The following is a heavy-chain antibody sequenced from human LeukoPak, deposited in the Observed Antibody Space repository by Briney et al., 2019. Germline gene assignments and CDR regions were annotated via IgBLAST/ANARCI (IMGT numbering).Heavy chain of an antibody. D-gene: IGHD6-19*01. J-gene: IGHJ4*02. Sequence: GGSLRLSCAASGFTFSSYAMNWVRQAPGKGLEWVSSITGSGSYIYYADSVKGRFTISRDNSKNTLYLQMNSLRAEDTAVYYCAGGSSGWYYFDFWGQGTLVTVSS. CDR3: AGGSSGWYYFDF. V-gene: IGHV3-21*04. CDR2: ITGSGSYI. CDR1: GFTFSSYA.